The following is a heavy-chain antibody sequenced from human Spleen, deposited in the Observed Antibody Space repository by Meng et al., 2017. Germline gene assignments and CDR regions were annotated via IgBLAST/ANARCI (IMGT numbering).Heavy chain of an antibody. J-gene: IGHJ4*03. D-gene: IGHD3-22*01. CDR2: ISGSGKSS. CDR1: GFTFTKFA. V-gene: IGHV3-23*01. CDR3: AQGRDYYDSSGYSYFQY. Sequence: GGSLRLSCAASGFTFTKFAMSWVRQAPGEGLEWISAISGSGKSSFYADSVKGRFIISRDNSKNTLYLEMSSLRDEDTAMYYCAQGRDYYDSSGYSYFQYWGQGTMVTVSS.